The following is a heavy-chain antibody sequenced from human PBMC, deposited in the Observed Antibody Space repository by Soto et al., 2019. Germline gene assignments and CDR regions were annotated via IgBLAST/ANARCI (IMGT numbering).Heavy chain of an antibody. CDR3: VRGSDGSGPPS. CDR2: ISSSGAAI. J-gene: IGHJ5*02. Sequence: EVQLEETGGGLVQPGWSLRLSCAASGFTFSTSNMMWVRQAPGKGLAWISFISSSGAAIFYADSVRGRFIISRDNGKSSLFLQMDSLRGEDTAVYYCVRGSDGSGPPSWGQGTLVTVSS. V-gene: IGHV3-48*01. CDR1: GFTFSTSN. D-gene: IGHD6-19*01.